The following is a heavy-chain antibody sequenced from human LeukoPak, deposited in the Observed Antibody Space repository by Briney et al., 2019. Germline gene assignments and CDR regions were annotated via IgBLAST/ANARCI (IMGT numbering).Heavy chain of an antibody. CDR1: GFTFSSYA. J-gene: IGHJ4*02. CDR3: ASRFDY. CDR2: ISSTSSTI. Sequence: GGSLRLSRAASGFTFSSYAMSWVRQAPGKGLEWVSYISSTSSTIYYTESVKGRFTISRDSAKNSLYLQMNSLRAEDTAVYYCASRFDYWGQGTLVTVSS. V-gene: IGHV3-48*01.